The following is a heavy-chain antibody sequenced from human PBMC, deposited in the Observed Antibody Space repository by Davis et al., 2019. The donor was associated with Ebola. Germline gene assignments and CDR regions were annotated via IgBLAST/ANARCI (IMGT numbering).Heavy chain of an antibody. CDR3: ARHRQVAETRPQGYYYYYMDV. CDR1: GYSFTSYW. Sequence: GESLKISCKDSGYSFTSYWIGWVRQMPGKGLEWMGIIYPGDSDTRYSPSFQGQVTISADKSISTAYLQWSSLKASDTAMYYCARHRQVAETRPQGYYYYYMDVWGKGTTVTVSS. CDR2: IYPGDSDT. J-gene: IGHJ6*03. V-gene: IGHV5-51*01.